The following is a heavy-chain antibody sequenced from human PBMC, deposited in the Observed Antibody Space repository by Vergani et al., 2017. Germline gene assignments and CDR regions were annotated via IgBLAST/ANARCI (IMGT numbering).Heavy chain of an antibody. J-gene: IGHJ6*02. Sequence: VQLVESGGGLVKPGGSLRLSCAASGFTFSDFSMSWVRQAPGKGLEWVAVIGSSGPYINYADSVKGLFIISRDNTNNSLFMQLRSMRAEDAAVYYCARDCTSGGCPDNYLMDVWVQGATVTVSS. V-gene: IGHV3-21*06. D-gene: IGHD2-8*01. CDR2: IGSSGPYI. CDR3: ARDCTSGGCPDNYLMDV. CDR1: GFTFSDFS.